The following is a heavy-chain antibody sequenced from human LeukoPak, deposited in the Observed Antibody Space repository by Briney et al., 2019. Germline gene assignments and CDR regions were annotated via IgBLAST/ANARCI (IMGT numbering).Heavy chain of an antibody. CDR3: AREGSYGSGSFSVYYYYMDV. J-gene: IGHJ6*03. D-gene: IGHD3-10*01. CDR2: IIPIFGTA. Sequence: ASVKVSCKASGGTFSSYAISWVRQAPGQGLEWMGGIIPIFGTANYAQKFQGRVTITADKSTSTAYMELSSLRSEDTAVYYCAREGSYGSGSFSVYYYYMDVWGKGTTVAVSS. V-gene: IGHV1-69*06. CDR1: GGTFSSYA.